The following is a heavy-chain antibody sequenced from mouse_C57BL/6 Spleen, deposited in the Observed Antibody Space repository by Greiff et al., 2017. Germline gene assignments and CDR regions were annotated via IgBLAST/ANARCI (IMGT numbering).Heavy chain of an antibody. V-gene: IGHV1-80*01. CDR3: AREGSPYYFDY. Sequence: QVQLQQSGAELVKPGASVKISCKASGYAFSSYWMNWVKQRPGKGLEWIGQIYPGDGDTNYNGKFQGKATLTADKSSIPAYMQLSSLTSEDSAVYFCAREGSPYYFDYWGQGTTLTVSS. D-gene: IGHD3-3*01. CDR2: IYPGDGDT. CDR1: GYAFSSYW. J-gene: IGHJ2*01.